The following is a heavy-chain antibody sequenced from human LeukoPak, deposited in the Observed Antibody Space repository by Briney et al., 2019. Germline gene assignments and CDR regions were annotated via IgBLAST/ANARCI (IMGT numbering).Heavy chain of an antibody. CDR2: INHSRST. J-gene: IGHJ4*02. Sequence: PSETLSLTCAVYGGSFSPYYWSWIRQPPGTGLEWIGEINHSRSTNYNPSLKTRVTISVDTSKNQFSLTLSSVTAADTAGYYWASRLSQEVRAMVLDYWGQGTLVTVSS. CDR1: GGSFSPYY. CDR3: ASRLSQEVRAMVLDY. V-gene: IGHV4-34*01. D-gene: IGHD5-18*01.